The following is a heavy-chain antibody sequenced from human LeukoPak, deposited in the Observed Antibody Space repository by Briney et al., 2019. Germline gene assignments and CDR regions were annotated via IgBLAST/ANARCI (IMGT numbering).Heavy chain of an antibody. D-gene: IGHD2-8*01. CDR2: IYYSGST. J-gene: IGHJ5*02. Sequence: PSQTLSLTCTVSGGSISSGDYYWSWIRQPPGKGREWIGYIYYSGSTYYNPSLKSRVTISVDTSKNQFSLKLSSVTAADTSVYYCARVGLVSIGYPFWFAPWGQGTLLTVSS. CDR3: ARVGLVSIGYPFWFAP. V-gene: IGHV4-30-4*08. CDR1: GGSISSGDYY.